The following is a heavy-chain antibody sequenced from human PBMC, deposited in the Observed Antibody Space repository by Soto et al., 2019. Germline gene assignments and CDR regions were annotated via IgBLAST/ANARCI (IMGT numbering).Heavy chain of an antibody. J-gene: IGHJ4*02. CDR1: GFTFSSYA. CDR2: ISGSGGST. D-gene: IGHD3-3*01. V-gene: IGHV3-23*01. CDR3: AKDPYYDFWSGPRSTWFDY. Sequence: PGGSLRLSCAASGFTFSSYAMSWVRQAPGKGLEWVSAISGSGGSTYYADSVKGRFTISRDNSKNTLYLQMNSLRAEDTAVYYCAKDPYYDFWSGPRSTWFDYWGQGTLVTVSS.